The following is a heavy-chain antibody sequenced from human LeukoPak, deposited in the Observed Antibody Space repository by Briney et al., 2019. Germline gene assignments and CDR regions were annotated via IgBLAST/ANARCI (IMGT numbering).Heavy chain of an antibody. CDR1: GYTFTSYG. CDR3: ARHTVTTGLEDY. D-gene: IGHD4-17*01. CDR2: ISAYNGNT. J-gene: IGHJ4*02. V-gene: IGHV1-18*01. Sequence: ASVKVSCKASGYTFTSYGISWVRQAPGQGREWMGWISAYNGNTNYAQKLQGRVTMTTDTSTSTAYMELRSLRSDDTAVYYCARHTVTTGLEDYWGQGTLVTVSS.